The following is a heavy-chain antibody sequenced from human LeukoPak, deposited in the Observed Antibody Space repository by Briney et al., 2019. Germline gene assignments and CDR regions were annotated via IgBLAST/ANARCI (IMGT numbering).Heavy chain of an antibody. CDR1: GGSFSGYY. V-gene: IGHV4-34*01. CDR2: INHSGST. CDR3: ARRGITMVRGNDY. D-gene: IGHD3-10*01. Sequence: PSETLSLTCAVYGGSFSGYYWSWIRQPPGKGLEWIGEINHSGSTNYNPSLKSRVTISVDTSKNQFSLKLSSVTAADTAVYYCARRGITMVRGNDYWGQGTLVTVSS. J-gene: IGHJ4*02.